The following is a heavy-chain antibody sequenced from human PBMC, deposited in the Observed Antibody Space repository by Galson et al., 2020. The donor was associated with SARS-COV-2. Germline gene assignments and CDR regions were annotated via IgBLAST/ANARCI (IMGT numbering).Heavy chain of an antibody. CDR1: GGSISRSIYY. Sequence: SETLSLTCIVSGGSISRSIYYWGWIRQPPGKGLEWIGSIYYSGSTYYNPSLKSRVTISVDTSKNQFSLRLSSVTAADTAVYYCARQARGGGDIFTGYKYYFDFWGQGTLVTVSS. D-gene: IGHD3-9*01. CDR3: ARQARGGGDIFTGYKYYFDF. J-gene: IGHJ4*02. V-gene: IGHV4-39*01. CDR2: IYYSGST.